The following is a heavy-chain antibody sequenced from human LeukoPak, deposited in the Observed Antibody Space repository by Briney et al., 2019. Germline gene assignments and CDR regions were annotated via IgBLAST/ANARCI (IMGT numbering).Heavy chain of an antibody. Sequence: ASVKISCKGSGYSFTSYWIGWVRQMPGKGLEWMGIIYPGDSDTRYSPSFQGQVTISADKSISTAYLQWSSLKASDTAMYYCARFEYYYDSSGYYYGYWGQGTLVTVSS. CDR3: ARFEYYYDSSGYYYGY. CDR1: GYSFTSYW. D-gene: IGHD3-22*01. J-gene: IGHJ4*02. CDR2: IYPGDSDT. V-gene: IGHV5-51*01.